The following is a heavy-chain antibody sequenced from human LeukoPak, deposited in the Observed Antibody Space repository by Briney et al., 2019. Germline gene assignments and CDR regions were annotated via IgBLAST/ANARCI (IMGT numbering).Heavy chain of an antibody. CDR2: ISWNSGSI. V-gene: IGHV3-9*01. CDR1: GFTFDDYA. J-gene: IGHJ4*02. D-gene: IGHD2-2*01. CDR3: ARVPGGTSPYYFDY. Sequence: GGSLRLSCAASGFTFDDYAMHWVRQAPGKGLEWVSGISWNSGSIGYADSVKGRFTISRDNAKNSLYLQMNSLRAEDTALYYCARVPGGTSPYYFDYWGQGTLVTVSS.